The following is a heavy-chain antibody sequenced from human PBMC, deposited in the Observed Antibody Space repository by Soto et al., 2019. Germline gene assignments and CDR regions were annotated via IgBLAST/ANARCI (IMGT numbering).Heavy chain of an antibody. CDR2: ISYDGSNK. Sequence: GGSLRLSCAASGFTFSSYGMHWVRQAPGKGLEWVAVISYDGSNKYYADSVKGRFTISRDNSKNTLYLQMNSLRAEDTAVYYCAKQKWELLHIDYWGQGTLVTVSS. V-gene: IGHV3-30*18. CDR1: GFTFSSYG. D-gene: IGHD1-26*01. CDR3: AKQKWELLHIDY. J-gene: IGHJ4*02.